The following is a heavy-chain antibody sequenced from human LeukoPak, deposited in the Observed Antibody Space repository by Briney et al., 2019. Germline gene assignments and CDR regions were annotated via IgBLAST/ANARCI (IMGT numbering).Heavy chain of an antibody. CDR2: IYYSGST. D-gene: IGHD6-19*01. CDR3: ARDCVHGGWYSGIDY. J-gene: IGHJ4*02. CDR1: GGSISSYY. Sequence: PSETLSLTCTVSGGSISSYYWSWIRQPPGKGLEWIGYIYYSGSTNYNPSLKSRVTISVDTSKNQFSLKLSSVTAADTAVYYCARDCVHGGWYSGIDYWGQGTPVTVSS. V-gene: IGHV4-59*01.